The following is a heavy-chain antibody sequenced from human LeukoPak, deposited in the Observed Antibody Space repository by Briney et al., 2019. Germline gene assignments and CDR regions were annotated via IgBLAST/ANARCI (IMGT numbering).Heavy chain of an antibody. J-gene: IGHJ6*03. CDR2: IFYSGST. D-gene: IGHD6-25*01. CDR3: AREIITAGYYYYYMDV. V-gene: IGHV4-59*01. Sequence: SETLSLTCTVSGGSISSYYWSWIRQPPGKGLEWIGYIFYSGSTKYNPSLKSRVTISVDTSKNQFSLKVSSVTAADTAVYYCAREIITAGYYYYYMDVWGKGTTVTVSS. CDR1: GGSISSYY.